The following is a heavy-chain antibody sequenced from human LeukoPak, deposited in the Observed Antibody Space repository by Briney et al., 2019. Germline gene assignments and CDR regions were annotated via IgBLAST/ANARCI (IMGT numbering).Heavy chain of an antibody. J-gene: IGHJ3*02. CDR3: VRGPLQWPNTAAAFDI. D-gene: IGHD5-18*01. V-gene: IGHV3-64D*06. Sequence: PGGSLRLSCSVSGFTFSNSAMFWVRQAPGRRPEHVSGISSNGDNIYYAESVEGRFTISRDNSRNTLYFHLSSLRDEDTAVYYCVRGPLQWPNTAAAFDIWGQGTTVSVSS. CDR2: ISSNGDNI. CDR1: GFTFSNSA.